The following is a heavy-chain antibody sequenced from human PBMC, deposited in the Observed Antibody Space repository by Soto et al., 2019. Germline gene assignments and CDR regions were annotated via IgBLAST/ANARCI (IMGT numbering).Heavy chain of an antibody. Sequence: EVQLVESGGGVVKPGGSLRLSCAASGFNFRNYWMHWVRQAPGKGLVWVSRIKYDESSTDYADSVYGRFTISRDNAKNTLYLQMNSLRGEETAVLYGARGAWGAYLLASWGQGTLVTVSS. J-gene: IGHJ4*02. CDR1: GFNFRNYW. V-gene: IGHV3-74*01. CDR2: IKYDESST. CDR3: ARGAWGAYLLAS. D-gene: IGHD1-26*01.